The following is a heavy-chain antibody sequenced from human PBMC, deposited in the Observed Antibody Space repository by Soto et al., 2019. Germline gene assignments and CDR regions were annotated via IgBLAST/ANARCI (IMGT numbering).Heavy chain of an antibody. CDR3: ARGTDYDSSGYPFDY. CDR2: MEPSTGRT. J-gene: IGHJ4*02. Sequence: QVQLVQSGAEVREPGASVKVSCKASGYSFTSLDINWVRQTAGQGLEWMGWMEPSTGRTGYAQKFQGRVTMTRDTSINTAYMELTTLTSDDTAFYYCARGTDYDSSGYPFDYWGQGTLVTVSS. V-gene: IGHV1-8*01. D-gene: IGHD3-22*01. CDR1: GYSFTSLD.